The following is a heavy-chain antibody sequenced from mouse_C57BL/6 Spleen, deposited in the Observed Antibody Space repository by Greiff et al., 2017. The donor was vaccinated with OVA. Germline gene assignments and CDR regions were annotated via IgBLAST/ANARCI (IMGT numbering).Heavy chain of an antibody. CDR3: ARGDYGSSPYYYAMDY. D-gene: IGHD1-1*01. V-gene: IGHV3-6*01. Sequence: EVKLEESGPGLVKPSQSLSLTCSVTGYSITSGYYWNWIRQFPGNKLEWMGYISYDGSNNYNPSLKNRISITRDTSKNQFFLKLNSVTTEDTATYYCARGDYGSSPYYYAMDYWGQGTSVTVSS. CDR1: GYSITSGYY. J-gene: IGHJ4*01. CDR2: ISYDGSN.